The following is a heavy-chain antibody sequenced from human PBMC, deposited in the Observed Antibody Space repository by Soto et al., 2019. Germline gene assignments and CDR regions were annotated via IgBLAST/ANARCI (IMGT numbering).Heavy chain of an antibody. J-gene: IGHJ4*02. CDR3: IKESNPGGLDY. CDR1: GFTFSSYS. Sequence: PGGSLRLSCAASGFTFSSYSMNWVRQAPGKGLEWVSYISSSSSTIYYADSVKGRFTISRENAKNSLYLQMNSLRVEDTALYYCIKESNPGGLDYWGQGTLVTVSS. D-gene: IGHD1-26*01. CDR2: ISSSSSTI. V-gene: IGHV3-48*04.